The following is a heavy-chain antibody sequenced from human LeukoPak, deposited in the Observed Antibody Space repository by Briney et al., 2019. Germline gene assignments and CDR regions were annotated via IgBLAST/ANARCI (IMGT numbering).Heavy chain of an antibody. CDR1: GYTFTGYY. D-gene: IGHD6-19*01. CDR2: INPNSGGT. J-gene: IGHJ4*02. CDR3: ARDPNSSGWYSYFDY. Sequence: GASVKVSCKASGYTFTGYYMHWVRQAPGQGLEWMGWINPNSGGTNYAQKFQGRVTMTRDTSISTAYMELSRLRSDDTAVYSCARDPNSSGWYSYFDYWGQGTLVTVSS. V-gene: IGHV1-2*02.